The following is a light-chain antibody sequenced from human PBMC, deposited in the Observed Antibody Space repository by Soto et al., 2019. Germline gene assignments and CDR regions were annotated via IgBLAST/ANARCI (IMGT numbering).Light chain of an antibody. CDR2: GAS. Sequence: ESVLTQSPGTLSLSPGERATLSCRASQSVDSNYLAWYQQIPGQAPRMVIYGASSRTTGIPDRFSGSGSGTDFTLTINRLEPEDFAVYYCQQYGRSPLTFGGGTKVEIK. CDR1: QSVDSNY. J-gene: IGKJ4*01. V-gene: IGKV3-20*01. CDR3: QQYGRSPLT.